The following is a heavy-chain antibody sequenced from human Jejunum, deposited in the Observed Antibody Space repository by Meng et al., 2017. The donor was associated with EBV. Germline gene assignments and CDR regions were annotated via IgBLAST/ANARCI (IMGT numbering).Heavy chain of an antibody. D-gene: IGHD2-8*01. Sequence: GQLLGSGGGLVQPGGSLRLFCVASGFTFSDYAMSWVRQAPRKGLEWVSTISNSGGNTHYADSVKGRFTISRDNSKNTLYLQMNSLRAEDTAVYYCTKDVGVVLFDYWGQGTLVTVSS. CDR3: TKDVGVVLFDY. J-gene: IGHJ4*02. V-gene: IGHV3-23*01. CDR2: ISNSGGNT. CDR1: GFTFSDYA.